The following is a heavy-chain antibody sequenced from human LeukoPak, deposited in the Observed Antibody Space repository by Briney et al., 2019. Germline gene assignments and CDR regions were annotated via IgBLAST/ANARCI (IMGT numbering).Heavy chain of an antibody. CDR2: IHPGDSDI. J-gene: IGHJ6*03. CDR3: ARHEGEDYFYYMDV. Sequence: GESLKISCQGFGYTFTTYWIGWGRQMPGKGLEWMGIIHPGDSDIKYSPSFRGQVTISADRAISTAYLRWSSLKASDTATYYCARHEGEDYFYYMDVWGKGTTVTVSS. V-gene: IGHV5-51*01. CDR1: GYTFTTYW.